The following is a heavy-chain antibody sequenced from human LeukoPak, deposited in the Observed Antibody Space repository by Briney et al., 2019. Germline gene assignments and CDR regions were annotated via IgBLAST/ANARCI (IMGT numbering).Heavy chain of an antibody. V-gene: IGHV4-34*01. CDR1: GWSFNDYY. J-gene: IGHJ5*01. CDR3: ARGQVPVARGYNWFDP. Sequence: PSETLSLTCAVYGWSFNDYYWNWVRQPPGKGLEWIGEINARGDTNYNPSLKSRVTISVDSSKNQFSLTLTSMIAADTAIYYCARGQVPVARGYNWFDPWGQGTLVTVDS. D-gene: IGHD2-2*01. CDR2: INARGDT.